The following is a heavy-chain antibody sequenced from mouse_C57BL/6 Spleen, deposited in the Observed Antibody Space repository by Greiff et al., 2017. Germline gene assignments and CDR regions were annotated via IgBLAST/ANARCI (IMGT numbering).Heavy chain of an antibody. CDR3: ARSSNSYYFDY. CDR2: ISGGGGNT. Sequence: EVHLVESGGGLVKPGGSLKLSCAASGFTFSSYTMSWVRQTPEKRLEWVATISGGGGNTYYPDSVKGRFTISRDNAKNTLYLQMSSLRSEDTALYYCARSSNSYYFDYWGQGTTLTVSS. CDR1: GFTFSSYT. V-gene: IGHV5-9*01. J-gene: IGHJ2*01. D-gene: IGHD2-5*01.